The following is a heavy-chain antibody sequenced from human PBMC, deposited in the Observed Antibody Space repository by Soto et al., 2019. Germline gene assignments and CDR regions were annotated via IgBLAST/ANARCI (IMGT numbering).Heavy chain of an antibody. Sequence: SETLSLTCTVSGDSISAYSWSWVRQPPGKGLEWIGNIHYNGNTKYNPSLKSRVTMSVDTSKNQFSLKLISVTAVDTAVYYCANTGYSSGWYFTAPRSARKDYWGQGTLVTVSS. CDR3: ANTGYSSGWYFTAPRSARKDY. D-gene: IGHD6-19*01. V-gene: IGHV4-59*01. CDR2: IHYNGNT. J-gene: IGHJ4*02. CDR1: GDSISAYS.